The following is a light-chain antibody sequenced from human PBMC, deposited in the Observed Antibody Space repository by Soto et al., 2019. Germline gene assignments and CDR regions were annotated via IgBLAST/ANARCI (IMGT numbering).Light chain of an antibody. CDR3: QQLNGYVALT. V-gene: IGKV1-9*01. CDR2: DAS. J-gene: IGKJ4*01. CDR1: QGISTY. Sequence: DIQLTHSPSFLYASVGDRVTITCRASQGISTYLAWYQQRPGKAPKLLIYDASTLQSGVPSRFSGSRSGTEFTLTISSLQPEDLATYYCQQLNGYVALTFGGGTKV.